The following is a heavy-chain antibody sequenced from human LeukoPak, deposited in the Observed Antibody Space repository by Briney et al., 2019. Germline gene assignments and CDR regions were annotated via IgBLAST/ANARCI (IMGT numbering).Heavy chain of an antibody. CDR3: ASSRDNFDY. CDR2: ISGSSSTI. CDR1: GFTFSTYS. J-gene: IGHJ4*02. V-gene: IGHV3-48*04. D-gene: IGHD5-24*01. Sequence: GGSLRLSCAASGFTFSTYSMNRVRQAPGKGLEWVSYISGSSSTIYYADSVRGRFTISRDNANNSLYLHLNSLRAEDTAVYYCASSRDNFDYWGQGTLVTVSS.